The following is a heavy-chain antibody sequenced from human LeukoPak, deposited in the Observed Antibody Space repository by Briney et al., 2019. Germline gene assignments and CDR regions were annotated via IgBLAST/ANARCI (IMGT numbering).Heavy chain of an antibody. Sequence: GSSVKVSFKASGGTFSSYAISWVRQAPGQGLEWMGGIIPIFGTANYAQKFQGRVTITADKSTSTAYMELSSLRSEDTAVYYCARTDIVVVPAAMPDYYYYAMDVWGKGTTVTVSS. J-gene: IGHJ6*04. CDR1: GGTFSSYA. D-gene: IGHD2-2*01. CDR2: IIPIFGTA. V-gene: IGHV1-69*06. CDR3: ARTDIVVVPAAMPDYYYYAMDV.